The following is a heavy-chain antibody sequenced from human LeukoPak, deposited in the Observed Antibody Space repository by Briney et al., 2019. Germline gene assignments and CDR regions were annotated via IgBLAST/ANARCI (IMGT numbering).Heavy chain of an antibody. Sequence: GGSLRLSCAASGFTFSSYAMSWVRQAPGKGLEWVSAISGSGGSTYYADSVKGRFTISRDNSKNTLYLQMNSLRAEDTAVYYCARSSSGYYGQGYWGQGTLVTVSS. CDR1: GFTFSSYA. CDR3: ARSSSGYYGQGY. D-gene: IGHD3-22*01. CDR2: ISGSGGST. V-gene: IGHV3-23*01. J-gene: IGHJ4*02.